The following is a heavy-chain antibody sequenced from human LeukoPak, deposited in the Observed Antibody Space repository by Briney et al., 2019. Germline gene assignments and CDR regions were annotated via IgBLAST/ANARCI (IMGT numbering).Heavy chain of an antibody. CDR3: ARVEYSSSCNY. Sequence: SETLSLTCTVSGGSISSSSYYWGWIRQPPGKGLEWIGSIYYSGSTYYNPSLKSRVTISVDTSKNQFSLKLSSVTAADTAVYYCARVEYSSSCNYWGQGTLVTVSS. CDR1: GGSISSSSYY. CDR2: IYYSGST. J-gene: IGHJ4*02. D-gene: IGHD6-6*01. V-gene: IGHV4-39*07.